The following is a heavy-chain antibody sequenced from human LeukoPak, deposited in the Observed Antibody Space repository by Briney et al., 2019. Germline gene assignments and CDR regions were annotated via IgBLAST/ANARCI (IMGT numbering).Heavy chain of an antibody. CDR3: TRSTIAAAGTFDY. CDR2: IRSKANSYAT. CDR1: GFTFSGSA. D-gene: IGHD6-13*01. J-gene: IGHJ4*02. V-gene: IGHV3-73*01. Sequence: PGGSLRLSCAAAGFTFSGSAMRWGRQASGKGLELVGRIRSKANSYATAYAASVKGRFTISRDDSKNTAYLPMNSLKTEDTAVYYCTRSTIAAAGTFDYWGQGTLVTVSS.